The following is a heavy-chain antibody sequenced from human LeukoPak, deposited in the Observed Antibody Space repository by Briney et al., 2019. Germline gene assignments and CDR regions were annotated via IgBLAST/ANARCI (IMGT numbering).Heavy chain of an antibody. CDR2: ISYDGSNK. CDR3: AKDFLSTVTTPVSAGNY. V-gene: IGHV3-30*18. D-gene: IGHD4-17*01. CDR1: GFTFSSYG. J-gene: IGHJ4*02. Sequence: GGSLRLSCAASGFTFSSYGMHWVRQAPGKGLEWVAVISYDGSNKYYADSVKGRFTISRDNSKNTLYLQMNSLRAEDTAVYYCAKDFLSTVTTPVSAGNYWGQGTLVTVSS.